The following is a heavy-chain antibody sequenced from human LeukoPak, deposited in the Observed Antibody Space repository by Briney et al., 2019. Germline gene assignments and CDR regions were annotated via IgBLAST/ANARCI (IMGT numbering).Heavy chain of an antibody. V-gene: IGHV3-21*01. CDR2: ISSGSSYI. J-gene: IGHJ4*02. Sequence: PGGSLRLSCGASGFSFSSSSMNWVRQAPGKGLEWVSSISSGSSYIYYADSVKGRFTISRDNAKNSLYLQINSLRAEGTAVYYCARDGTGSFRWYFDYWGQGTLVTVSS. D-gene: IGHD1-26*01. CDR3: ARDGTGSFRWYFDY. CDR1: GFSFSSSS.